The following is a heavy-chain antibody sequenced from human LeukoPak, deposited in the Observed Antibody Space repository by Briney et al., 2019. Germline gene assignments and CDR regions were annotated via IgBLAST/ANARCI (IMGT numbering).Heavy chain of an antibody. V-gene: IGHV4-39*07. J-gene: IGHJ4*02. CDR3: ARGPATMVRGVKGDY. D-gene: IGHD3-10*01. Sequence: SETLSLTCTVSVGSISSSSYYWGWIRQPPGKGLEWIGSIYYSGSTNYNPSLKSRVTISEDTSNNQSSLKLSSVTAADRVLHYCARGPATMVRGVKGDYWGQGTLVTVSS. CDR2: IYYSGST. CDR1: VGSISSSSYY.